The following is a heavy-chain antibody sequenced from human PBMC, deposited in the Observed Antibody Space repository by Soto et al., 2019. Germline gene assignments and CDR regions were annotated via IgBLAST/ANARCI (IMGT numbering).Heavy chain of an antibody. Sequence: EVQLLESGGSLVQPGGSLRLSCAASGFSFSTYAMGWVRQAPGKGLEWVSAISGSGSATYYADPVQGRFTISRDKSKDTLYLQMNSMRAGDMDVYYCATAIQGPGTNVIYDSWGQGSLVTVSS. CDR3: ATAIQGPGTNVIYDS. CDR1: GFSFSTYA. D-gene: IGHD2-8*01. V-gene: IGHV3-23*01. CDR2: ISGSGSAT. J-gene: IGHJ4*02.